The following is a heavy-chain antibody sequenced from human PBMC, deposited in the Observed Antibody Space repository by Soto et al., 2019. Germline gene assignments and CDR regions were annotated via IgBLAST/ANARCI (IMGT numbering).Heavy chain of an antibody. CDR2: ISAYNGNT. CDR3: ARDHRFLEWLFKDYGMDV. CDR1: GYTFTSYG. J-gene: IGHJ6*02. D-gene: IGHD3-3*01. Sequence: GASVKVSCKASGYTFTSYGISWVRQAPGQGLEWMGWISAYNGNTNYAQKLQGRVTMTTGTSTSTAYMELRSLRSDATAVYYCARDHRFLEWLFKDYGMDVWGQGTTVTVSS. V-gene: IGHV1-18*01.